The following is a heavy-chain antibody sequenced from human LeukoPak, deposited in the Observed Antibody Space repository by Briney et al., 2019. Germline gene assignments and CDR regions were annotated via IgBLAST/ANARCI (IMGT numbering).Heavy chain of an antibody. CDR2: IYYSGST. D-gene: IGHD1-26*01. Sequence: SETLSLTCTVSGGSISSGDYYWRWIRQPPGKGLEWIGYIYYSGSTYYNPSLKSRVTISVDTSKNQFSLKLSSVTAADTAVYYCARGREWEPKVFDYWGQGTLVTVSS. J-gene: IGHJ4*02. CDR1: GGSISSGDYY. V-gene: IGHV4-30-4*02. CDR3: ARGREWEPKVFDY.